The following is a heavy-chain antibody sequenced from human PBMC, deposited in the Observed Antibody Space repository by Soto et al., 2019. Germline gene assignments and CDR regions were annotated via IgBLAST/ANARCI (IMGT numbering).Heavy chain of an antibody. CDR2: IGSTGAST. CDR3: VRGGGAYAGSSLWFDS. J-gene: IGHJ5*01. CDR1: GFTFVHTA. V-gene: IGHV3-64D*06. D-gene: IGHD3-16*01. Sequence: PXGSLGLSFSDSGFTFVHTALHGVRQAPGKGLEYVAAIGSTGASTYYPGSVKGGFIISRDNSKNTLFLQMKSLRPEDTAVYFCVRGGGAYAGSSLWFDSWGQGTLVTVSS.